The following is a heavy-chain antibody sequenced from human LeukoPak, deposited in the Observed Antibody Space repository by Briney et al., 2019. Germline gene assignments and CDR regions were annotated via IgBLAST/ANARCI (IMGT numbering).Heavy chain of an antibody. J-gene: IGHJ3*02. V-gene: IGHV4-61*02. CDR3: ARAALWGPVCAFDI. CDR2: IYTSGIT. Sequence: SETLSLTCTVSGGSISRGSYYWSWIRQPAGKGLEWSGRIYTSGITNYNPSLKSRVTISVDTSKNQFSLELSSVTAADTAVYYCARAALWGPVCAFDIWCQGTMVTVSS. D-gene: IGHD1-26*01. CDR1: GGSISRGSYY.